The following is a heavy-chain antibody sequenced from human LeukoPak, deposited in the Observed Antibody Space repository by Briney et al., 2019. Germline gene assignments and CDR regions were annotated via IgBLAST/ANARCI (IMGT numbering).Heavy chain of an antibody. CDR1: GFTFSSYS. CDR2: ISYDGKNI. CDR3: ARDGGDDAFDI. D-gene: IGHD3-10*01. V-gene: IGHV3-33*08. Sequence: GGSLRLSCAASGFTFSSYSMNWVRQAPGKGLEWVSAISYDGKNIHYADSVKGRFTISRDNSRNTVYLQMNSLRAEDTAVYYCARDGGDDAFDIWGQGTMVTVSS. J-gene: IGHJ3*02.